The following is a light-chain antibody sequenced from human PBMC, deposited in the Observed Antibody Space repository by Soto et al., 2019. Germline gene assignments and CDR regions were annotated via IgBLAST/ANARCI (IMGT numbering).Light chain of an antibody. V-gene: IGKV3-20*01. CDR3: QHYRTS. CDR2: GAS. J-gene: IGKJ4*01. CDR1: QGVSSSS. Sequence: EIVLTQSPGTLSLSPGERATLSCRASQGVSSSSLAWYQQKPGQPPRLLIYGASSRATGIPDRFSGSGSGSDFTLTITRLETGDLAVYDCQHYRTSLGGGTKVEIK.